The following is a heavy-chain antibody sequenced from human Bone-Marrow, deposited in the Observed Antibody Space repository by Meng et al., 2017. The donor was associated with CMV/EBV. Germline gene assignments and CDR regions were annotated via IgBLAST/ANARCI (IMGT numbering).Heavy chain of an antibody. CDR3: ARDRPLRFLEWLSRPTLDY. D-gene: IGHD3-3*01. J-gene: IGHJ4*02. Sequence: ETLSLTCTVSGGSISSYSMNWVRQAPGKGLEWVANIKQDGSEKYYVDSVKGRFTISRDNAKNSLYLQMNSLRAEDTAVYYCARDRPLRFLEWLSRPTLDYWGQGTLVTVSS. CDR1: GGSISSYS. CDR2: IKQDGSEK. V-gene: IGHV3-7*01.